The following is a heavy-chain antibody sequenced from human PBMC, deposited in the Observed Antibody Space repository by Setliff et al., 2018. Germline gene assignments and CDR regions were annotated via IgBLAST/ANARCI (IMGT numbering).Heavy chain of an antibody. CDR3: TRDRPTVVIAAAKASFDH. CDR2: TIPNFGTT. D-gene: IGHD2-2*01. J-gene: IGHJ5*02. V-gene: IGHV1-69*06. CDR1: GGTFSSYG. Sequence: GASVKVSCKASGGTFSSYGISWVRQAPGQGLEWLGGTIPNFGTTNYAQKFQARVTMTADTSTKTVYMELRSLTSDDTAVYYCTRDRPTVVIAAAKASFDHWGQGTLVTVSS.